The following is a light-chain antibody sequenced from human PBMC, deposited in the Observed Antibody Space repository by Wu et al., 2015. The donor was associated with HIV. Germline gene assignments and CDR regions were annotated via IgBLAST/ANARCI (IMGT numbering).Light chain of an antibody. CDR1: QSVSSY. CDR2: DAS. CDR3: QQYDTFST. J-gene: IGKJ4*01. Sequence: EIVLTQSPATLSLSPGERATLSCRASQSVSSYLAWYQQKPGQAPRLLIYDASNRATGIPARFSGSGSGTDFTLTISSLEPDDLATYYCQQYDTFSTFGGGTKVEI. V-gene: IGKV3-11*01.